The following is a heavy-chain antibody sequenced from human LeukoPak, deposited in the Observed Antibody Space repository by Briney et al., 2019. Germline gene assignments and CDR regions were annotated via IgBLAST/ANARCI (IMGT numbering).Heavy chain of an antibody. CDR3: ARDPTNWGWRPFTESYYFDY. J-gene: IGHJ4*02. D-gene: IGHD7-27*01. Sequence: ASVKVSCKAAGYTFTSYYMHWVRQAPGQGLEWMGIINPSGGGTTYAQKFQGRVTMTRDRSTSTVYMELSSLRSEDTAVYYCARDPTNWGWRPFTESYYFDYWGQGTLVTVSS. CDR1: GYTFTSYY. CDR2: INPSGGGT. V-gene: IGHV1-46*01.